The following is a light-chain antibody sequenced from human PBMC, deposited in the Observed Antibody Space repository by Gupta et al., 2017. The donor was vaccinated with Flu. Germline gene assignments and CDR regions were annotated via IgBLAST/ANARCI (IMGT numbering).Light chain of an antibody. CDR1: ALPKKY. CDR3: YSTYTSGNHRV. V-gene: IGLV3-10*01. CDR2: EDR. Sequence: SYELTQPPSVSVSPGQTARITCSGDALPKKYAYWYQQKSGQAPVLIIYEDRKRPSGIPERFSGSSSGTMATLTISGAQVEDEADYYCYSTYTSGNHRVFGGGTNLTVL. J-gene: IGLJ3*02.